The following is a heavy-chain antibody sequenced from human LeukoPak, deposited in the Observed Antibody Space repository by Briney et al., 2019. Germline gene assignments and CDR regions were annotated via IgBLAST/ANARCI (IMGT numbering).Heavy chain of an antibody. CDR2: MNPNSGTT. Sequence: ASVKVSCKVSGYTFTSYDIDWGRQAPGQGLEWMGWMNPNSGTTGCAQKFQGRVNMPRNTSRSIAYMELSSLRSEDTAVYYCARWATVTTSPYYYGMAVCGQGPTAPVSS. CDR3: ARWATVTTSPYYYGMAV. D-gene: IGHD4-17*01. V-gene: IGHV1-8*01. J-gene: IGHJ6*02. CDR1: GYTFTSYD.